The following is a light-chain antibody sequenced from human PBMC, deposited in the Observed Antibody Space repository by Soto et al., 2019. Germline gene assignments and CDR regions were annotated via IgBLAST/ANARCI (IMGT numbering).Light chain of an antibody. V-gene: IGKV3-20*01. CDR1: QSVSSSY. CDR2: GAS. Sequence: EVLLTQSPYTLSLSPGETATLSCRASQSVSSSYLAWYQQKPGHAPSLLIHGASSRPTGIPDRLSGSGSGTDFTLTISRPEPEDFAVYYCQQYGSSSTFGQGTRLEIK. J-gene: IGKJ5*01. CDR3: QQYGSSST.